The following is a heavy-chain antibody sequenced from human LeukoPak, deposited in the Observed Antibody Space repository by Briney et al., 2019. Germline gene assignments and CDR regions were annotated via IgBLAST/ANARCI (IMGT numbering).Heavy chain of an antibody. CDR2: IYYSGST. D-gene: IGHD3-22*01. V-gene: IGHV4-31*03. Sequence: SETLSLTCTVSGGSISSGGYYWSWIRQHPGKGLEWIGYIYYSGSTYYNPSLKSRVTISVDTSKNQFSLKLSSVTGADTAVYYCARDSADSSGYYYSPKMEFDYWGQGTLVTVSS. CDR1: GGSISSGGYY. CDR3: ARDSADSSGYYYSPKMEFDY. J-gene: IGHJ4*02.